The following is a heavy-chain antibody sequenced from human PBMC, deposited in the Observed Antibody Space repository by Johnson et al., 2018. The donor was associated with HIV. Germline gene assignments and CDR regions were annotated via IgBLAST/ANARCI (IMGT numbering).Heavy chain of an antibody. J-gene: IGHJ3*02. CDR3: AKSSSATYYGDAFDM. Sequence: GKRGEGGGGGGQQGGSLRLSCAASGFIFSDYYMSWIRQAPGKGLEWVSYISSSGTTIHYADFVKGRFTISRDNSKKTLSLQMNSLRPEDTAVYYCAKSSSATYYGDAFDMWGQGTMVTVSS. CDR1: GFIFSDYY. D-gene: IGHD3-10*01. CDR2: ISSSGTTI. V-gene: IGHV3-11*04.